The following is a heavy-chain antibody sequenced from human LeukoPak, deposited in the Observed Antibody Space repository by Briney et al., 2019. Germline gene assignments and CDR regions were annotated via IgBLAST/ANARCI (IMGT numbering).Heavy chain of an antibody. CDR1: GFTFSSYG. CDR3: ATAVSVAGDS. D-gene: IGHD6-19*01. J-gene: IGHJ5*01. V-gene: IGHV3-7*01. Sequence: GRSLRLSCAASGFTFSSYGMHWFRQAPGKGLEWVAHIKPDGTETYYVDSVKGRFTISRDNAKNSLYLQMNSLRAEDTAVYYCATAVSVAGDSWGQGTLVTVSS. CDR2: IKPDGTET.